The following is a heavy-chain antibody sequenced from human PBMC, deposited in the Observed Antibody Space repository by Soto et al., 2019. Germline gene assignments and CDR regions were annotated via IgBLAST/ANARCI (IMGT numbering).Heavy chain of an antibody. V-gene: IGHV1-46*01. Sequence: ASVKVSCKTSGYPFTDYFIHWVRQAPGQGLEWMGIISLYHHSTSYAQKFQGRLTVTADTSTTTVYMDLSSLTSEDSAVYWCARELYSCGGDCPYYMDYWGQGTLITVSS. CDR2: ISLYHHST. D-gene: IGHD2-21*02. CDR1: GYPFTDYF. J-gene: IGHJ4*02. CDR3: ARELYSCGGDCPYYMDY.